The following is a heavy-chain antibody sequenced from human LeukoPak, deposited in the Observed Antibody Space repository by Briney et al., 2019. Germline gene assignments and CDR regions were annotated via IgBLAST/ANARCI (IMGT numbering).Heavy chain of an antibody. V-gene: IGHV4-34*01. D-gene: IGHD5-18*01. J-gene: IGHJ5*02. CDR1: GGSFSGYY. CDR2: INHSGST. CDR3: ARGDTAMVTGWFDP. Sequence: SETLSLTCAVYGGSFSGYYWSWIRQPPGKGLEWIGEINHSGSTNYNPSLKSRVTISVDTSKNQFSPKLSSVTAADTAVYYCARGDTAMVTGWFDPWGQGTLVTVSS.